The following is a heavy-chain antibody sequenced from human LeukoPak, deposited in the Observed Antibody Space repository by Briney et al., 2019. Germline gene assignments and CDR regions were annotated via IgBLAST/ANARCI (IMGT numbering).Heavy chain of an antibody. J-gene: IGHJ6*03. D-gene: IGHD5-18*01. CDR3: ARGDTAMVIYYYYYMDV. CDR1: GFTFSSFG. CDR2: ISSGGSYM. Sequence: PGGSLRLSCAASGFTFSSFGMNWVRQAPGKGLEWVSSISSGGSYMYYADSVKGRFTISRDNAKNSLYLQINSLRAEDTAVYYCARGDTAMVIYYYYYMDVWGKGTTVTVSS. V-gene: IGHV3-21*01.